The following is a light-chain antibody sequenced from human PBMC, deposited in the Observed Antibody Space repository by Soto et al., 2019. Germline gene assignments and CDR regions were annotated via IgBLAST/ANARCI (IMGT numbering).Light chain of an antibody. CDR3: CSFTSGNTAYV. CDR1: SSDIGAYNY. Sequence: QSVLTQPGSVSGSPGQSITISCTGTSSDIGAYNYVSWYQQHPGKAPKLVIFDVTNRPSGVSTRFSGSKSGNTASLTISGLQAEDEADYYCCSFTSGNTAYVFGTGTKSPS. V-gene: IGLV2-14*01. J-gene: IGLJ1*01. CDR2: DVT.